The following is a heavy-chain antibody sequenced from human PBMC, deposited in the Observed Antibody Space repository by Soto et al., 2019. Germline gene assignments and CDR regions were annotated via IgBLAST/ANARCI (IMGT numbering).Heavy chain of an antibody. J-gene: IGHJ6*02. V-gene: IGHV4-30-4*01. Sequence: SETLSLTCTVSGGSISSGDYYWSWIRRPPGKGLEWIGYIYYSGSTYYNPSLKSRVTISVDTSKNQFSLKLSSVTAADTAVYYCARAVRYSSSSYGMDVWGQGTTVTVSS. CDR3: ARAVRYSSSSYGMDV. CDR2: IYYSGST. D-gene: IGHD6-6*01. CDR1: GGSISSGDYY.